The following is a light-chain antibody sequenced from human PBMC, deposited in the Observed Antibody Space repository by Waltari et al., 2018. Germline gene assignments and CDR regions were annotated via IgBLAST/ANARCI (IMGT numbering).Light chain of an antibody. J-gene: IGLJ2*01. CDR1: KLGDKY. CDR2: QDY. Sequence: SYELTQPPSVSVSPGQTANITCSGDKLGDKYACWYQPKPSQSPVLVIHQDYKRPSGVPERFSGSNSGNTANLTVSGTQGMDEADYYCQAWDTSTYHVVFGGGTKLTVL. V-gene: IGLV3-1*01. CDR3: QAWDTSTYHVV.